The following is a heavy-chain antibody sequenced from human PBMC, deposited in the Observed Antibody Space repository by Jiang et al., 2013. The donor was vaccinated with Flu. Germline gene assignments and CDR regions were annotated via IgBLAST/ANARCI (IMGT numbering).Heavy chain of an antibody. D-gene: IGHD1-7*01. V-gene: IGHV4-34*01. CDR3: AGKGARNLGGTPGPLYFYYGMDV. J-gene: IGHJ6*02. CDR2: IRHNGST. CDR1: GGSVSGFY. Sequence: LLKPSETLSLTCAVHGGSVSGFYWMWIRQAPGKGLEWIGEIRHNGSTHYNPSLKSRLTISVDMSINQFSLNVTSVTVSDTAVYFCAGKGARNLGGTPGPLYFYYGMDVWGQGTT.